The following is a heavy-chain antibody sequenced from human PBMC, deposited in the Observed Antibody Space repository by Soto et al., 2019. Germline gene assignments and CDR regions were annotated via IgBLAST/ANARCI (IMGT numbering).Heavy chain of an antibody. V-gene: IGHV1-18*01. Sequence: ASVKVSCKASGYTFSSYGISWVRQAPGQGLEWMGWISAYNGNTNYEQKFQGRVTMTTDTSTSTAYMELRSLRSDDTAMYYCARDLIPYYPRGEAFEIWGQGTMATVSS. CDR1: GYTFSSYG. J-gene: IGHJ3*02. CDR3: ARDLIPYYPRGEAFEI. D-gene: IGHD3-16*01. CDR2: ISAYNGNT.